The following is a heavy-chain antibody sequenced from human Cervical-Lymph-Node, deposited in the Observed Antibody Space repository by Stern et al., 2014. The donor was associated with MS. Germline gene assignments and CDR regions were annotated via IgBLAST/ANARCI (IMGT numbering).Heavy chain of an antibody. J-gene: IGHJ4*02. CDR1: GYTFTGYY. CDR2: INPSSGET. CDR3: TRDLLFRGLYRLSGF. V-gene: IGHV1-2*02. Sequence: DQLVESGAEVKKPGASVKVSCKTSGYTFTGYYLHWVRQAPGQGLEWMGLINPSSGETNYGQKFQGRVTMTRDTSISTAYMELSRLESDDTAIYYCTRDLLFRGLYRLSGFWGQGTLVTVSS. D-gene: IGHD1-26*01.